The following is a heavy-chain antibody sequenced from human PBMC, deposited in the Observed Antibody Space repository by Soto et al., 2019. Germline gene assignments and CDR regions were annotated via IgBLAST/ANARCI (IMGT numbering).Heavy chain of an antibody. CDR3: ARARAERERSCDFWGGSFGS. Sequence: QVQLVQSGAEVKKPGSSVKVSCKASGGAFSSFDISWVRQAPGLGLEWMGGSIPVLGTTSYAQKFQGRITITAYASARTAHVELYSLRPDDTAIYYCARARAERERSCDFWGGSFGSWGQGNLVTVSS. CDR1: GGAFSSFD. D-gene: IGHD3-3*01. V-gene: IGHV1-69*01. J-gene: IGHJ4*02. CDR2: SIPVLGTT.